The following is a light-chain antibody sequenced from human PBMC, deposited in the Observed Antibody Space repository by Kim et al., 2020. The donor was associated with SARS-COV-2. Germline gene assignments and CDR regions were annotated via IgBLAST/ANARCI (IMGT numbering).Light chain of an antibody. CDR1: QDISNY. V-gene: IGKV1-27*01. CDR3: KKYNTAPWT. J-gene: IGKJ1*01. CDR2: AAS. Sequence: DIQMTQSPSSLSASVGDRVTITCRASQDISNYLAWYQQNPGKVPRVLIYAASALQSGVPSRFSGSGSGTDFTLTISSLQPEDVGSYYCKKYNTAPWTFGHGTKVDIK.